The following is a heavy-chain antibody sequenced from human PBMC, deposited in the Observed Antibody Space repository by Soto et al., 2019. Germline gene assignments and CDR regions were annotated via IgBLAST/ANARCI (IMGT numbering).Heavy chain of an antibody. J-gene: IGHJ4*02. CDR2: INPGDSDI. V-gene: IGHV5-51*01. CDR1: GYSFPLYW. CDR3: ARHDFSSSWLYFDY. D-gene: IGHD6-13*01. Sequence: GESLKISCKGSGYSFPLYWIAWVRQMPGKGLEWMGIINPGDSDIRYSPSFQGQVILSADKSISTAYMQWSSLKASDTAMYYCARHDFSSSWLYFDYWGQGTLVTVSS.